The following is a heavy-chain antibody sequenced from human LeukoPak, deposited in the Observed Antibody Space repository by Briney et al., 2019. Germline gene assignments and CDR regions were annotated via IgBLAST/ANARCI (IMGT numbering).Heavy chain of an antibody. Sequence: SETLSLTCDVSGGSIDSTNWWNWVRQPPGKGLEWIGEIHHDGRINYNPSLESRVTLSVGKSKNQFSLRLNSVTAADMAMYYCARSHDHLWGNYPDYWGQGTLVTVSS. V-gene: IGHV4/OR15-8*01. D-gene: IGHD3-16*02. J-gene: IGHJ4*02. CDR3: ARSHDHLWGNYPDY. CDR2: IHHDGRI. CDR1: GGSIDSTNW.